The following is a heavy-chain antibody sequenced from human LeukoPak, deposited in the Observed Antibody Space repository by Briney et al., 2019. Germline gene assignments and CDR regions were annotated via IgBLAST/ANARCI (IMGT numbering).Heavy chain of an antibody. Sequence: GGSLRLSCAASGFTFSTYDFHWVRHRTEKGLEWVSDIGTIGDTYYADSARGRFTISREDAKSSLYLQMNSLRDGDTAVYYCVRESNAAGGGNLQAFNFWGQGTLVTVSS. V-gene: IGHV3-13*01. J-gene: IGHJ4*02. CDR1: GFTFSTYD. D-gene: IGHD3-16*01. CDR2: IGTIGDT. CDR3: VRESNAAGGGNLQAFNF.